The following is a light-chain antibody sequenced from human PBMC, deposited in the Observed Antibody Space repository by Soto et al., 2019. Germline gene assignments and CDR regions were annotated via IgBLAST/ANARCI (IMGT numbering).Light chain of an antibody. CDR1: TSNIGSHY. V-gene: IGLV1-44*01. CDR3: AAWDDSLNGVV. CDR2: STN. Sequence: QSVLTQPPSASGTPGQSLTISCSGSTSNIGSHYVYWYQQLPGTAPKLLIYSTNERPSGVPDRISGSKSGTSASLTISGLQSEDEADYHCAAWDDSLNGVVFGGGTKLTVL. J-gene: IGLJ2*01.